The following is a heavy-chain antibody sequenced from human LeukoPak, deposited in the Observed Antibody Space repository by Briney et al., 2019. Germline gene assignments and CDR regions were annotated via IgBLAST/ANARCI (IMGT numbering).Heavy chain of an antibody. Sequence: SETLSLTCTVSGGSISSYYWSWIRQPPGKGLEWIGYIYYSGSTNYNPSLKSRVTISVDTSKNQFSLKLSSVTAADTAVYYCARGSGIAAAGTVEGAFDIWGQGTMVTVSS. CDR1: GGSISSYY. J-gene: IGHJ3*02. CDR2: IYYSGST. V-gene: IGHV4-59*12. D-gene: IGHD6-13*01. CDR3: ARGSGIAAAGTVEGAFDI.